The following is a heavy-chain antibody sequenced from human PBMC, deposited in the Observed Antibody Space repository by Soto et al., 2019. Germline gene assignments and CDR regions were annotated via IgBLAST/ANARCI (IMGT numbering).Heavy chain of an antibody. CDR1: GDSVSSNSAA. CDR2: TYYRSKWYN. J-gene: IGHJ6*03. CDR3: ARSAAGTRGMGYYYYMDV. Sequence: PSQTLSLTCAISGDSVSSNSAAWNWIRQSPSRGLEWLGRTYYRSKWYNDYAVSVKSRITINPDTSKNQFSLQLNSVTPEDTAVYYCARSAAGTRGMGYYYYMDVWGKGTTVTVSS. D-gene: IGHD6-13*01. V-gene: IGHV6-1*01.